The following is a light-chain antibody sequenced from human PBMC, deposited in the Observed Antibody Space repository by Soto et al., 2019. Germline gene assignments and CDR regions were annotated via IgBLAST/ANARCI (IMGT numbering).Light chain of an antibody. CDR3: QQSFTTPFT. J-gene: IGKJ3*01. Sequence: IRLTQSPSSLSASVGDRVTITCRASQGISTFLAWYQQKPGKAPKLLIYASSTLQTGVPSRFSGSGAGTDFTLTINALQPEDFATYYCQQSFTTPFTFGPGTKVDIK. V-gene: IGKV1-9*01. CDR2: ASS. CDR1: QGISTF.